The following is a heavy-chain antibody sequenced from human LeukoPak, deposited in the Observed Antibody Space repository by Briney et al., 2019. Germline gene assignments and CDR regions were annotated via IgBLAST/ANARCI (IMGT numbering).Heavy chain of an antibody. Sequence: GESLKISCKGSGYSFTSYWIGWVRQMPGKGLEWVGIIYPGDSDTRYSPSFQGQVTISADKSISTAYLQWSSLKASDTAMYYCARRMGYCTNGVCLNFDYWGQGTLVTVSS. V-gene: IGHV5-51*01. CDR1: GYSFTSYW. CDR2: IYPGDSDT. D-gene: IGHD2-8*01. J-gene: IGHJ4*02. CDR3: ARRMGYCTNGVCLNFDY.